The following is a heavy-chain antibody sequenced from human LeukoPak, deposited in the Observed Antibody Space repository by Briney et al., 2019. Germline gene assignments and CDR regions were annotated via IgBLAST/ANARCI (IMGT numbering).Heavy chain of an antibody. J-gene: IGHJ5*02. CDR1: GGSISSYY. D-gene: IGHD5-24*01. CDR2: IYYSGTT. V-gene: IGHV4-59*01. CDR3: ARDSWGDGYNYYWFDP. Sequence: PSETLSLTCTVSGGSISSYYWSWIRQPPGKGLEWIGYIYYSGTTNYNSSLKSRVTISVDTSKNQFSLKLSSVTAADTAVYYCARDSWGDGYNYYWFDPWGQGTLVTVSS.